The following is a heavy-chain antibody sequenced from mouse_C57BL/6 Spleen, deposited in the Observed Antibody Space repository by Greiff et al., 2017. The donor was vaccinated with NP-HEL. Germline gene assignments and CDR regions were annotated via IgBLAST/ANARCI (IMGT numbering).Heavy chain of an antibody. Sequence: EVQLQESGPELVKPGASVKISCKASGYSFTGYYMHWVKQSSEKSLEWIGEINPSTGGTSYNQKFKGKATLTVDKSSSTAYMQLKSLTSEDSAVYYCARIDDYDGVYFDYWGQGTTLTVSS. V-gene: IGHV1-43*01. CDR1: GYSFTGYY. CDR3: ARIDDYDGVYFDY. D-gene: IGHD2-4*01. J-gene: IGHJ2*01. CDR2: INPSTGGT.